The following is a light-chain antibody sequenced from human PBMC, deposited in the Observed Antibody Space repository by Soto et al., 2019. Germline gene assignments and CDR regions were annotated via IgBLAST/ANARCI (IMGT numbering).Light chain of an antibody. CDR1: RTVSSSN. CDR3: HQYGSSPRT. J-gene: IGKJ1*01. V-gene: IGKV3-20*01. CDR2: GAS. Sequence: EIVLTQSPGTLSLSPGERATLSCRASRTVSSSNLAWYQQKPGQAPKVVIYGASTRATGIQDRFSGGGSGTDFTLTISRLEPDDFAVYYCHQYGSSPRTFGQGTKVDIK.